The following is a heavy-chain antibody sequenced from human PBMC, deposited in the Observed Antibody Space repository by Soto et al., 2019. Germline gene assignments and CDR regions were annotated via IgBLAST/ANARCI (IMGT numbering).Heavy chain of an antibody. V-gene: IGHV1-69*13. Sequence: ASVKVSCKASGGTFSSYAISWVRQAPGQGLEWMGGIIPIFGTANYAQKFQGRVTITADESTSTAYMELSSLRSEDTAVYYCARGRSSGYQTVDYWGQGTLVTVSS. D-gene: IGHD3-22*01. CDR1: GGTFSSYA. J-gene: IGHJ4*02. CDR3: ARGRSSGYQTVDY. CDR2: IIPIFGTA.